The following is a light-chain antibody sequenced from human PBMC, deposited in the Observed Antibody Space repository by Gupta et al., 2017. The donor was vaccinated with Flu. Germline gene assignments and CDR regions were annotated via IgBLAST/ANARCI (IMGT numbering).Light chain of an antibody. CDR3: QQYNTDSRT. CDR1: QSISTY. CDR2: KAS. J-gene: IGKJ1*01. Sequence: DIQVTQSPSTLSASVGDRVTITCRASQSISTYLAWYQQKPGKAPKLLIYKASSLETGFPSRFSGWGSGTEFSLTISSLQPDDFATYYCQQYNTDSRTFGQGTIVEI. V-gene: IGKV1-5*03.